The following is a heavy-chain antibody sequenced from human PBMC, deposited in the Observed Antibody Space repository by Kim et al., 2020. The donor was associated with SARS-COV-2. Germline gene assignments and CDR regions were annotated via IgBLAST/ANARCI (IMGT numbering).Heavy chain of an antibody. CDR3: ARDLDGGGTLTVGYYGMDV. J-gene: IGHJ6*02. Sequence: KGRFIISRDNAKNTLYLQMKSLRAEDTALYYCARDLDGGGTLTVGYYGMDVWGQGTMVTVSS. V-gene: IGHV3-48*01. D-gene: IGHD1-7*01.